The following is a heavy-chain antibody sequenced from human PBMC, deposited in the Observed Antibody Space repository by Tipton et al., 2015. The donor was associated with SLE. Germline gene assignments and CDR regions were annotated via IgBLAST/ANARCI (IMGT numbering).Heavy chain of an antibody. D-gene: IGHD2-15*01. J-gene: IGHJ6*02. Sequence: TLSLTCTVSGGSIRGYYWSWIRQPPGKGLEWIGYIYYSGTSGTTNYNTSLKSRVTISVDTSKNQFSLTLRSVTAADTAVYFCARTQYCSGGTCPGYNYYYAMDVGGQGTTVTVSS. CDR3: ARTQYCSGGTCPGYNYYYAMDV. CDR2: IYYSGTSGTT. V-gene: IGHV4-59*08. CDR1: GGSIRGYY.